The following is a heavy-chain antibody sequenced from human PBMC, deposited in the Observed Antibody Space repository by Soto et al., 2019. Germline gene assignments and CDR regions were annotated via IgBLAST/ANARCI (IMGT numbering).Heavy chain of an antibody. CDR1: GGSISSSSYY. V-gene: IGHV4-39*01. CDR2: IYYSGST. CDR3: ARIGYSSGWYNPYYFDY. Sequence: QLQLQESGPGLVKPSETLSLTCTVSGGSISSSSYYWGWIRQPPGKGLEWIGSIYYSGSTYYNPSLKSRVPISVDTSKNQFSLKLSSVTAADTAVYYCARIGYSSGWYNPYYFDYWGQGTLVTVSS. D-gene: IGHD6-19*01. J-gene: IGHJ4*02.